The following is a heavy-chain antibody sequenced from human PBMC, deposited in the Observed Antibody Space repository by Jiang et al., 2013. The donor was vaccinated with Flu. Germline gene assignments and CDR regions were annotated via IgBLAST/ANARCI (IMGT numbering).Heavy chain of an antibody. D-gene: IGHD3-22*01. J-gene: IGHJ4*02. CDR3: ARGPDISAYYYFY. CDR2: IIPIFGSV. Sequence: GAEVKKPGSSVKVSCKASGDTFSSNAISWVRQAPGQGPEWMGGIIPIFGSVNYAQKFQGRVTITADKPTSTVYMVLSSLRSEDTAMYYCARGPDISAYYYFYWGQGTLVTVSP. V-gene: IGHV1-69*06. CDR1: GDTFSSNA.